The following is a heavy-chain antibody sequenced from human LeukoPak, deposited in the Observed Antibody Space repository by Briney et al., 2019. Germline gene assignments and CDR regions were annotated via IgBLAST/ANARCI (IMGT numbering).Heavy chain of an antibody. CDR2: IWYDGSNT. J-gene: IGHJ4*02. V-gene: IGHV3-33*01. CDR1: GFTFSSYG. D-gene: IGHD6-13*01. CDR3: ARARAGLDY. Sequence: GRSLRLSCAASGFTFSSYGMHWVRQAPGKGLEWVAVIWYDGSNTYYADSVKGRFTISRDNSKNTLYLQMNSLRVEDTAVYYCARARAGLDYWGQGTLVIVSS.